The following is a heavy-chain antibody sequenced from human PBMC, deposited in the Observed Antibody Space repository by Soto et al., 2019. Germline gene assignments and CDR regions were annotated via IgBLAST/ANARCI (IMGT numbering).Heavy chain of an antibody. J-gene: IGHJ4*02. Sequence: PGESLKISCKASGFTFSSYSLGWVRHMPGKGLQWMGYIFSSDSSAKYSPSFVGQVTISVDRSINTAYLQWSSLKASDTAIYYCGTWRGSSWFDYWGPGTLVTVSS. D-gene: IGHD2-2*01. CDR1: GFTFSSYS. V-gene: IGHV5-51*01. CDR3: GTWRGSSWFDY. CDR2: IFSSDSSA.